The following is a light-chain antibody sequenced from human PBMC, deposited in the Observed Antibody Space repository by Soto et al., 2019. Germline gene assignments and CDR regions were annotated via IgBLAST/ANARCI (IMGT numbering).Light chain of an antibody. V-gene: IGKV3-15*01. Sequence: EIVMTQSPATLPVSPVERATLSCRASQSVAHNLAWYQQKPGQAPRLLIFGASIRANGIPARFSASGSGTEFTLTISSLQVEDVAVYYCQQYVSWPPETFGQGTKVDIK. CDR1: QSVAHN. J-gene: IGKJ1*01. CDR2: GAS. CDR3: QQYVSWPPET.